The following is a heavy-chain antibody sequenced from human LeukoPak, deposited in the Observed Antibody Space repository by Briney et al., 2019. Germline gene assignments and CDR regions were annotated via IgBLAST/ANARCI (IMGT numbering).Heavy chain of an antibody. CDR2: ISYDGSNK. D-gene: IGHD4-17*01. J-gene: IGHJ3*02. CDR3: ALSYGDYAWHPKADAFDI. V-gene: IGHV3-30*04. Sequence: GGSLRLSCAASGFTFSSYAMHWVRQAPGKGLEWVAVISYDGSNKYYADSVKGRFTISRDNSKNTLYLQMNSLRAEDTAVYYCALSYGDYAWHPKADAFDIWGQGTMVTVSS. CDR1: GFTFSSYA.